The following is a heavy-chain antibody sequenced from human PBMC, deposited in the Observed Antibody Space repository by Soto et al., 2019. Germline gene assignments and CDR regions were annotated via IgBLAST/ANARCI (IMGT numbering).Heavy chain of an antibody. V-gene: IGHV1-18*01. CDR2: ISAYNGNT. D-gene: IGHD2-2*01. Sequence: ASVKVSCMASAYTFKSYGISWVRQAPGQGLERMGWISAYNGNTTYAQKHQGRVTITKATSTSTAYMELRSLRSDDSAVYYCARLGMPIRAIDYWGQGTLVTVSS. CDR3: ARLGMPIRAIDY. CDR1: AYTFKSYG. J-gene: IGHJ4*02.